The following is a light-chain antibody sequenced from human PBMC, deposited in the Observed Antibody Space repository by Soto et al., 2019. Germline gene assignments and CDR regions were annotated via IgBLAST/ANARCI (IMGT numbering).Light chain of an antibody. V-gene: IGLV4-69*01. J-gene: IGLJ3*02. CDR3: QTWGNGIPWV. CDR1: SGHSSYA. Sequence: QPVLTQSPSASASLGASVKLTCTLSSGHSSYAIAWHKQQPDKGPRYLMKLNSDCRHSKGDGIPDRFSGSSSGAERYLTISSLKSEDEADSYCQTWGNGIPWVFGVGTKVTVL. CDR2: LNSDCRH.